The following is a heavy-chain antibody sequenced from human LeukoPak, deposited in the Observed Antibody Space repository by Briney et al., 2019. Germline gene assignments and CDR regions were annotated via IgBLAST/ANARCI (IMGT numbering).Heavy chain of an antibody. CDR3: ASDSSGSYGAFDI. Sequence: PSETLSLTCSVSGASIYSYYWNWIRQPAGRGLEYIGRIPISGGTNYNPSLRSRVTMSVDTSNNQISLKLSSVTAADTAVYYCASDSSGSYGAFDIWGQGTVVTVSS. J-gene: IGHJ3*02. CDR1: GASIYSYY. CDR2: IPISGGT. D-gene: IGHD1-26*01. V-gene: IGHV4-4*07.